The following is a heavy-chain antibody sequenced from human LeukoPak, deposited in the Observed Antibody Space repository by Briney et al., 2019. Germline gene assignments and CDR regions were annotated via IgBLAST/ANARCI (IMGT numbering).Heavy chain of an antibody. CDR2: IIPIFGAA. CDR1: GGTFSSYA. J-gene: IGHJ6*02. V-gene: IGHV1-69*13. CDR3: ASAGPVRMYYYGSGSYDGYGMDV. Sequence: GASVKVSCKASGGTFSSYAISWVRQAPGRGLEWMGGIIPIFGAANYAQKFQGRVTITADESTSTAYMELSSLRSEDTAVYYCASAGPVRMYYYGSGSYDGYGMDVWGQGTTVTVSS. D-gene: IGHD3-10*01.